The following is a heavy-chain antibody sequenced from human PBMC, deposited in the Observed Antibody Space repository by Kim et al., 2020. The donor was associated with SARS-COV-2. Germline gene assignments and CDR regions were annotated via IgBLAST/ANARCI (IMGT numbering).Heavy chain of an antibody. D-gene: IGHD3-10*01. CDR1: GYTFTSYA. CDR2: INTNTGNP. CDR3: SGGTTMVRGEYYYGMDV. V-gene: IGHV7-4-1*02. Sequence: ASVKVSCKASGYTFTSYAMNWVRQAPGQGLEWMGWINTNTGNPTYAQGFTGRFVFSLDTSVSTAYLQISSLKAEDTAVYYCSGGTTMVRGEYYYGMDVWGQGTTVTVSS. J-gene: IGHJ6*02.